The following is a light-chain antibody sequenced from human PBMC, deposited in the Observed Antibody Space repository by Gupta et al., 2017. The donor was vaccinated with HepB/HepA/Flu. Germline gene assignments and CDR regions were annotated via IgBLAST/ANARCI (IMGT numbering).Light chain of an antibody. CDR3: QQYDSYPYT. V-gene: IGKV1-16*01. CDR1: QDISDN. CDR2: FAS. Sequence: DIQMTKSPSSLSASEGDRLTITCRADQDISDNLAWFQQKPGKAPRSLIFFASTLHSGVPSRFSGSGSGTHFTFTISSLQPEDSAIYYFQQYDSYPYTFGQGTKLEIK. J-gene: IGKJ2*01.